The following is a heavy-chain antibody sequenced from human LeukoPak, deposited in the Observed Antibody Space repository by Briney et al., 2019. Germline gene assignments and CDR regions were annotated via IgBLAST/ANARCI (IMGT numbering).Heavy chain of an antibody. CDR2: IYYSGST. Sequence: PSETLSLTCTVSGGSISSYYWSRIRQPPGKGLEWIGYIYYSGSTNYNPSLKSRVTISVDTSKNQFSLKLSSVTAADTAVYYCARAGGSGSYQTPHFDYWGQGTLVTVSS. CDR1: GGSISSYY. V-gene: IGHV4-59*01. CDR3: ARAGGSGSYQTPHFDY. D-gene: IGHD1-26*01. J-gene: IGHJ4*02.